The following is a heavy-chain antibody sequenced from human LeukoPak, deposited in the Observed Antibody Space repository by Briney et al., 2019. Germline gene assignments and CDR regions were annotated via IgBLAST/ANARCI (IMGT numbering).Heavy chain of an antibody. J-gene: IGHJ5*02. CDR1: GYSISSGYY. Sequence: SETLSLTCTVSGYSISSGYYWGWIRQPPGKGLEWIGSIYHSGSTYYNPSLKSRVTISVDTSENQFSLKLSSVTAADTAVYYCARDWRYYGSGSPNWFDPWGQGPLVTVSS. CDR3: ARDWRYYGSGSPNWFDP. D-gene: IGHD3-10*01. CDR2: IYHSGST. V-gene: IGHV4-38-2*02.